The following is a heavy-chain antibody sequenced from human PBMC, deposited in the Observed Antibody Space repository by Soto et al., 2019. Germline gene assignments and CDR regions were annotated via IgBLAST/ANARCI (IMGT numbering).Heavy chain of an antibody. Sequence: GGSLRLSCAASGFTFSSYWMHWVRQAPGKGLVWVSRINSDGSSTSYADSVKGRFTISRDNAKNTLYLQMNSLRAEDTAVYYCARGGITMVRGVIITYYFDYWGQGTLVTVSS. CDR2: INSDGSST. J-gene: IGHJ4*02. D-gene: IGHD3-10*01. CDR3: ARGGITMVRGVIITYYFDY. V-gene: IGHV3-74*01. CDR1: GFTFSSYW.